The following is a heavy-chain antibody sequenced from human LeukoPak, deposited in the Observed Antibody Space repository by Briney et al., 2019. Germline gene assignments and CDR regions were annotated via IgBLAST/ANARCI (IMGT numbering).Heavy chain of an antibody. J-gene: IGHJ3*02. CDR1: GFTFSSYS. V-gene: IGHV3-48*02. CDR3: AREGPNDPFDI. CDR2: ICSSSSTI. Sequence: GGSLRLSCAASGFTFSSYSMNWVRQAPGKGLEWVSYICSSSSTIYYAASVKGRFTISRNNAKHLLYLQMTSLSDEDTAVYYCAREGPNDPFDIGGQGTMVTVSS.